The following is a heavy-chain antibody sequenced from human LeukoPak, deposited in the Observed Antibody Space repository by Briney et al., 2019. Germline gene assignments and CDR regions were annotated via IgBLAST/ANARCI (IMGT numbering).Heavy chain of an antibody. V-gene: IGHV3-15*01. CDR1: GVTFSNVW. CDR3: TTGLHYYDSSAYYSIDY. CDR2: IKSKTDGGTT. Sequence: GGSLRLSCAASGVTFSNVWMSWVRQAPGKGLEWVGCIKSKTDGGTTDYAAPVKGRVTISRDDSKNTLYLQMNSLKTEDTAVYYCTTGLHYYDSSAYYSIDYWGQGTLVTVSS. D-gene: IGHD3-22*01. J-gene: IGHJ4*02.